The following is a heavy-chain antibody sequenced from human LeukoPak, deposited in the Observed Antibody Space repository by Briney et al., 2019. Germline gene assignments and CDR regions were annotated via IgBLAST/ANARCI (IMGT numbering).Heavy chain of an antibody. V-gene: IGHV3-74*01. Sequence: GGSLRLSCAASGFTFRSYAMSWVRQAPGKGLVWVSRIASDGSSTTYADSVKGRFSISRDNAKNTLYLQMNSLRVEDTAVYYCARGRPHGNDYWGQGTLVTVSS. CDR1: GFTFRSYA. D-gene: IGHD4-23*01. CDR3: ARGRPHGNDY. CDR2: IASDGSST. J-gene: IGHJ4*02.